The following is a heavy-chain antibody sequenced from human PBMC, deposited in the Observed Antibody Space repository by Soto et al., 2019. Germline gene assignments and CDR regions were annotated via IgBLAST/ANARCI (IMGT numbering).Heavy chain of an antibody. CDR3: ARLSDYGGYEAFDI. V-gene: IGHV4-39*02. J-gene: IGHJ3*02. D-gene: IGHD4-17*01. CDR2: IHYRGST. CDR1: GDAMTSSNYY. Sequence: QVHLQESGPGLVKPSETLTLTCTVSGDAMTSSNYYWGWVRQPPGKGLEYIGSIHYRGSTWYNASLKSRVTKSVDTSKSHFSLRLSSVTAADTAMYYCARLSDYGGYEAFDIWGQGTMVTVSS.